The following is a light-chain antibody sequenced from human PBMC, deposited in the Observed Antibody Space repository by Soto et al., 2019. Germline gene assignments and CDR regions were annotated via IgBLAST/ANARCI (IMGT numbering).Light chain of an antibody. Sequence: EIVMTQSPATLSVSPGERATLSCRASQSVSSNLAWYQQKPGQAPRLLIYGASTRATGIPARFSGSGSGTEFTLTISSLQSEDFAVYYCQQYNNWPTLTCGAETKVDIK. CDR2: GAS. J-gene: IGKJ4*01. CDR3: QQYNNWPTLT. V-gene: IGKV3-15*01. CDR1: QSVSSN.